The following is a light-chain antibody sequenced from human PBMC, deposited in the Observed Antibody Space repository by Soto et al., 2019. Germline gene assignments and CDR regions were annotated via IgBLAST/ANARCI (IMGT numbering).Light chain of an antibody. Sequence: QSALTQPASVSGSPGLSIAISCTGTSRDVGGYNSVSWYQQQPGKVPKLMIYDVSNRPSGVSNRFSGSKSGNTASLTISVLQAEDEGDYYCSSYTTGGSYVFGTGTKLTVL. J-gene: IGLJ1*01. V-gene: IGLV2-14*01. CDR3: SSYTTGGSYV. CDR1: SRDVGGYNS. CDR2: DVS.